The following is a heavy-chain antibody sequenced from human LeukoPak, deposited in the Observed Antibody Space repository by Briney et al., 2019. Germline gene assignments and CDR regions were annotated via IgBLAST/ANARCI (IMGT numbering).Heavy chain of an antibody. J-gene: IGHJ6*04. CDR1: GFTFSSYG. CDR2: IWYDGSNK. Sequence: GRSLRLSCAASGFTFSSYGMHWVRQAPGKGLEGGAVIWYDGSNKYYADSVKGRFTISRDNSKNTLYLQMNSLRAEDTAVYYCARDGCSSTSCYDYYYYGMDGWGKGPTVTVSA. V-gene: IGHV3-33*01. D-gene: IGHD2-2*01. CDR3: ARDGCSSTSCYDYYYYGMDG.